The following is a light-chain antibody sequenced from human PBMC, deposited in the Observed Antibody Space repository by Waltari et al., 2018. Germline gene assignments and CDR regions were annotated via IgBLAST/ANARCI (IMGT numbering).Light chain of an antibody. CDR3: QVWDSSSDHYI. Sequence: SYELTQPPSVSVSPGQTARITCGGDNLGSKYVHWYQQKPAQAPVLVTYYDSYRPSGIPERFSGSKSGNTATLTISGVEAGDEADYYCQVWDSSSDHYIFGAGTRLTVL. V-gene: IGLV3-21*01. CDR2: YDS. CDR1: NLGSKY. J-gene: IGLJ1*01.